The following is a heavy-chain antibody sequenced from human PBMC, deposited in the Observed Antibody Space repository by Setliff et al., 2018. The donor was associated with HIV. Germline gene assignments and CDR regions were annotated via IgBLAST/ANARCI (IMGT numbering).Heavy chain of an antibody. J-gene: IGHJ5*02. CDR1: GFTFSDYT. CDR2: TSDSGRTI. V-gene: IGHV3-48*04. CDR3: AKMGATWFDP. D-gene: IGHD1-26*01. Sequence: SGGSLRLSCAASGFTFSDYTMNWVRQAPGKGLEWLSYTSDSGRTIYYAGSVKGRFTISRDNAKNSLYLQMNRLRAEDTAVYYCAKMGATWFDPWGQGTLVTVSS.